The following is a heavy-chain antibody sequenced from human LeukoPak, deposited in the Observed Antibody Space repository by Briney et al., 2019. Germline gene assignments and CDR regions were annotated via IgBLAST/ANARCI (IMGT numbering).Heavy chain of an antibody. CDR3: ARIGYSSSSLDY. Sequence: PGGSLRLSCGASGFIFSNYWMSGVRQAPGKGLEGVANIKQDGTVKNYVDFVKGLFTISRDNAKTSLYLQMNSLRVEDTAVYYCARIGYSSSSLDYWGQGTLVTVST. D-gene: IGHD6-6*01. CDR1: GFIFSNYW. V-gene: IGHV3-7*01. J-gene: IGHJ4*02. CDR2: IKQDGTVK.